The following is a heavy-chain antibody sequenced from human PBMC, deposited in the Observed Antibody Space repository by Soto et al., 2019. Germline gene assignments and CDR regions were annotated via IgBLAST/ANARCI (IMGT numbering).Heavy chain of an antibody. D-gene: IGHD6-19*01. CDR1: GFTFSGYS. Sequence: EVQLVESGGGLVQPGGSLRLSCAASGFTFSGYSMFWVRQAPGKGLEYVSAINTNGVNTFYAKSVKGRFTISRDNSKNTMYLQMVRLRAEDIAVYYCASGRVEDSSGWATYFDYWGQGTLVTVSS. CDR3: ASGRVEDSSGWATYFDY. CDR2: INTNGVNT. J-gene: IGHJ4*02. V-gene: IGHV3-64*01.